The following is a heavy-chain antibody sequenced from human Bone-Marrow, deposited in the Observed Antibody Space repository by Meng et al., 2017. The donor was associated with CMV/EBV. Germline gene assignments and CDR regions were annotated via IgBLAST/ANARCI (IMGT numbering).Heavy chain of an antibody. D-gene: IGHD2-2*01. Sequence: SETLSLTCTVSGGSISSSSYYWGWIRQPPGKGLEWIGSIYYSGSTYYNPSLKSRVTISVDTSKNQFSLKLSSVTAADKAVYYCARERVYCSSTSCYLSYFDYWGQGTRVTVSS. CDR1: GGSISSSSYY. J-gene: IGHJ4*02. V-gene: IGHV4-39*07. CDR3: ARERVYCSSTSCYLSYFDY. CDR2: IYYSGST.